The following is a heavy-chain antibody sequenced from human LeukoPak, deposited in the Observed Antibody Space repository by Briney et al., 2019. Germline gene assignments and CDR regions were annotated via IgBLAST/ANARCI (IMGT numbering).Heavy chain of an antibody. CDR3: AKDIGGRRELLAFGY. V-gene: IGHV3-9*01. J-gene: IGHJ4*02. CDR1: GFTVSSNS. CDR2: ISWNSGSI. Sequence: PGGSLRLSCAASGFTVSSNSMNWVRQAPGKGLEWVSGISWNSGSIGYADSVKGRFTISRDNAKNSLYLQMNSLRAEDTALYYCAKDIGGRRELLAFGYWGQGTLVTVSS. D-gene: IGHD1-26*01.